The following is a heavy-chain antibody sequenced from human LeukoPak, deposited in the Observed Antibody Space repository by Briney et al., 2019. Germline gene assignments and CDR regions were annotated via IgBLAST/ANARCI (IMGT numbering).Heavy chain of an antibody. V-gene: IGHV3-7*01. CDR2: IKQNGNEK. J-gene: IGHJ4*02. CDR1: GFTFSSYW. CDR3: ARELRTFDY. D-gene: IGHD3-16*01. Sequence: PGGSLRLSCAASGFTFSSYWMTWVRQAPGKGLEWVANIKQNGNEKNYVGSVEGRFTISRDNAKNSLYLQMNSLRAEDTAVYYCARELRTFDYWGQGTLVTVSS.